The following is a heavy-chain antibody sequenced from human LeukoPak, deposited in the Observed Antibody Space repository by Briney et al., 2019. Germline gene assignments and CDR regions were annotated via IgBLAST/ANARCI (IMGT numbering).Heavy chain of an antibody. CDR2: ISHDRSNN. CDR3: ARDLGGSYMSDY. D-gene: IGHD3-10*01. V-gene: IGHV3-30-3*01. CDR1: GFTFSNYA. J-gene: IGHJ4*02. Sequence: GGSLRLSCAASGFTFSNYAMHWARQAPGEGLEWVAFISHDRSNNCHADSVKGRFTISRDNSKNTLYLQMNSLTDEDTAVYYCARDLGGSYMSDYWGQGTLVTVSS.